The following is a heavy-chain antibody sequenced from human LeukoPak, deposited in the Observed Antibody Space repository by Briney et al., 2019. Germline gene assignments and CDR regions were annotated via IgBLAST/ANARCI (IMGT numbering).Heavy chain of an antibody. CDR2: IIPIFGTA. J-gene: IGHJ4*02. CDR3: ARYKGYCSGGSCYRAFDY. D-gene: IGHD2-15*01. Sequence: ASVKVSCKASGGTFSSYAISWVRQAPGQGLEWMGGIIPIFGTANYAQKFQGGVTITADESTSTAYMELSSLRSEDTAVYYCARYKGYCSGGSCYRAFDYWGQGTLVTVSS. V-gene: IGHV1-69*13. CDR1: GGTFSSYA.